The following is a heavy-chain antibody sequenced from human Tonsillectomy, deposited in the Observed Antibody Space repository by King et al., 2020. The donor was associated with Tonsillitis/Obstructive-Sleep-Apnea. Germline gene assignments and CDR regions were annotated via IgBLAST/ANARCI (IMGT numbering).Heavy chain of an antibody. CDR3: ARGLRTLGNYYYYYYMDV. Sequence: QLQESGPGLVKPSETLSLTCTVSGGSISSYYRSWIRQPPGKGLEWIGYIYYIGSTNYNPSLKSRVTISVDTSKNQFSLKLSSVTAADTAVYYCARGLRTLGNYYYYYYMDVWGKGTTVTVSS. CDR1: GGSISSYY. J-gene: IGHJ6*03. V-gene: IGHV4-59*01. CDR2: IYYIGST. D-gene: IGHD3-16*01.